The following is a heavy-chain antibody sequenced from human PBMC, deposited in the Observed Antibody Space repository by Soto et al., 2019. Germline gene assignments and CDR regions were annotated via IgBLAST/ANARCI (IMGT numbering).Heavy chain of an antibody. CDR2: AYFRSTWFN. CDR1: GNSVSTNSFA. V-gene: IGHV6-1*01. CDR3: ARDKRALAGYYFDY. D-gene: IGHD6-19*01. Sequence: SQTLSLPCAISGNSVSTNSFACNWIRQSPSRGLEWLGRAYFRSTWFNEYASSVKGRITISPVTSKNHFSLQLNSVTPDDSAVYYCARDKRALAGYYFDYWGQGTPVTVSS. J-gene: IGHJ4*02.